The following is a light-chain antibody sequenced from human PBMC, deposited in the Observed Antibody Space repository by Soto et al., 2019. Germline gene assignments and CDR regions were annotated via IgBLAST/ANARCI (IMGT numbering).Light chain of an antibody. V-gene: IGKV1-39*01. CDR2: ATS. CDR3: QQGYHTRWT. J-gene: IGKJ1*01. Sequence: IQMTQSPTSLSASVGDRVTITCRASQNIRSSLNWYQQIPGKAPNLLIYATSILHTGVPSRFSGSGTGTDFTLNINGLQPEDFATYYCQQGYHTRWTFGQGTKVEIK. CDR1: QNIRSS.